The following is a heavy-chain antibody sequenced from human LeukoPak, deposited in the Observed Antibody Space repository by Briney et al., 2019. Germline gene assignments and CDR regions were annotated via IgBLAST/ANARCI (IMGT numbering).Heavy chain of an antibody. V-gene: IGHV4-34*01. D-gene: IGHD3-9*01. Sequence: SETLSLTCAVYGGSFSGYYWSWIRQPPGKGLEWIGEINHSGSTNYNPSLKSRVTISVDTSKNQFSLKLSSVTAADTAVYYCASYDILTGYRFDIWGQGTMVTVSS. J-gene: IGHJ3*02. CDR2: INHSGST. CDR3: ASYDILTGYRFDI. CDR1: GGSFSGYY.